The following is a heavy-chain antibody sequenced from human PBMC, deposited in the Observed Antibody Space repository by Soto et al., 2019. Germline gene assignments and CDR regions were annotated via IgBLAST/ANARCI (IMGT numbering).Heavy chain of an antibody. J-gene: IGHJ5*02. V-gene: IGHV1-24*01. CDR1: GYTLTELS. CDR2: FDPEDGET. D-gene: IGHD6-13*01. CDR3: AAIIRGFPGGSSWYSNWFDP. Sequence: GASVKVSCKVSGYTLTELSMHWVRQAPGKGLEWMGGFDPEDGETIYAQKFQGRVTMTEDTSTDTAYMELSSLRSEDTAVYYCAAIIRGFPGGSSWYSNWFDPWGQGTLVTVSS.